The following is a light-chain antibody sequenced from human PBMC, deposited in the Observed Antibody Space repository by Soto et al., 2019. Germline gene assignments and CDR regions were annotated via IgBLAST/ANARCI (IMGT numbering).Light chain of an antibody. V-gene: IGLV1-40*01. Sequence: QSVLTQPPSVSVAPGQRGSISFTGSTSNIGAPYDVHRYQHLPGTAPKLLIYGDNNRPSGVPDRFSGPKSGTSASLAITRLQAEDEADYYCQSYDISLHNYVFGTGTKVNV. CDR1: TSNIGAPYD. CDR3: QSYDISLHNYV. J-gene: IGLJ1*01. CDR2: GDN.